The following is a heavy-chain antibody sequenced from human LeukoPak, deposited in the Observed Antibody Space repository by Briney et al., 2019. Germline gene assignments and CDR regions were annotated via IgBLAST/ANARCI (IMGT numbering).Heavy chain of an antibody. CDR3: ARGHDYGDLYYYYVDV. CDR1: GRSISSYY. J-gene: IGHJ6*03. V-gene: IGHV4-59*01. CDR2: IYYSGST. Sequence: SETLSLTRTVSGRSISSYYWSWIRQPPGKGLEWIGYIYYSGSTNYNPSLKSRVTISVDTSKNQFSLKLSSVTAADTAVYYCARGHDYGDLYYYYVDVWGKGTTVTVSS. D-gene: IGHD4-17*01.